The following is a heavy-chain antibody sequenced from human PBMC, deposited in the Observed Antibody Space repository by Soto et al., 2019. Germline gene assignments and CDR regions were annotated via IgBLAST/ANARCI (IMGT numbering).Heavy chain of an antibody. J-gene: IGHJ5*02. V-gene: IGHV1-69*13. D-gene: IGHD6-13*01. CDR1: GGTFSSYA. CDR3: ARDIEAAAAGWFDP. CDR2: IIPIFGTA. Sequence: SVKDSCKASGGTFSSYAISWVRQAPGQGLEWMGGIIPIFGTANYAQKFQGRVTITADESTSTAYMELSSLRSEDTAVYYCARDIEAAAAGWFDPRGQGTLVTVSS.